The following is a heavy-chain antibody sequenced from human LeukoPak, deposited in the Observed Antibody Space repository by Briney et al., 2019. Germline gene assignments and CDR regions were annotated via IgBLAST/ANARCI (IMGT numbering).Heavy chain of an antibody. CDR2: INPSGGST. D-gene: IGHD5-24*01. J-gene: IGHJ4*02. CDR1: GYTFTNYY. Sequence: ASVKVSCTASGYTFTNYYIYWVRQAPGQGLEWMGTINPSGGSTTYAQKLQGRVTVTRDTSTSTVYMELSSMRSEDTAVYYCARDRALGYTYPDYFDYWGQGTLVTLSS. CDR3: ARDRALGYTYPDYFDY. V-gene: IGHV1-46*04.